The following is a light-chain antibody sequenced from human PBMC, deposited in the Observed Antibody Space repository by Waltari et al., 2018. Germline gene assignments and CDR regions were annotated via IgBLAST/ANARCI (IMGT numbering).Light chain of an antibody. J-gene: IGKJ2*01. V-gene: IGKV1-39*01. CDR2: AAS. CDR3: QQSYSTPLYT. Sequence: DIQRTQSPSSLSPSVGDRVTITCRASQSISSYFNWYQQKPGKAPKLLIYAASSLQSGVPSRFSGSGSGTDFTLTISSLQPEAFATYYCQQSYSTPLYTFGQGTKLEIK. CDR1: QSISSY.